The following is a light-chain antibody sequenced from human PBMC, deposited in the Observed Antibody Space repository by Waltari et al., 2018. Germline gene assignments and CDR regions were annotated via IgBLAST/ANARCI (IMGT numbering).Light chain of an antibody. Sequence: DVVMTQSPLSLPVTLGQPASIYCRSSQSLVYSDGKTYLNWFQPRPGKSPSRLVYKVSDRDSGVPDRFSGRGSGTDFTLKISRVEAEDVGVYYCMQGTHWPYTFGQGTKLEIK. J-gene: IGKJ2*01. V-gene: IGKV2-30*01. CDR1: QSLVYSDGKTY. CDR3: MQGTHWPYT. CDR2: KVS.